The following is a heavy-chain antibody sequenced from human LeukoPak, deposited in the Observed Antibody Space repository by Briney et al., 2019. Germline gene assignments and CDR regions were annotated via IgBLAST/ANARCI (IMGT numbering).Heavy chain of an antibody. CDR3: AREIFYYYGSGSLSTRPLNY. D-gene: IGHD3-10*01. CDR2: ISYDGSNK. V-gene: IGHV3-30-3*01. Sequence: GGSLRLSCAASGFTFSSYAMHWVRQAPGKGLGWVAVISYDGSNKYYADSVKGRFTISRDNSKNTLYLQMNSLRAEDTAVYYCAREIFYYYGSGSLSTRPLNYWGQGTLVTVSS. J-gene: IGHJ4*02. CDR1: GFTFSSYA.